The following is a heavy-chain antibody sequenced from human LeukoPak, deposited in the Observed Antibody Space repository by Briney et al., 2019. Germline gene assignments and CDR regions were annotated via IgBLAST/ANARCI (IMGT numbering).Heavy chain of an antibody. CDR2: NYPGDSAT. Sequence: GESLKISWEGAGYSFTSYWIGGGRQMPGKGVGLGVINYPGDSATRSSPSFQGQVAISADKSISTAYLQWSSLKASDTAMYYCARAPGISGSNWFDPWGQGTLVTVSS. D-gene: IGHD1-26*01. J-gene: IGHJ5*02. CDR3: ARAPGISGSNWFDP. V-gene: IGHV5-51*01. CDR1: GYSFTSYW.